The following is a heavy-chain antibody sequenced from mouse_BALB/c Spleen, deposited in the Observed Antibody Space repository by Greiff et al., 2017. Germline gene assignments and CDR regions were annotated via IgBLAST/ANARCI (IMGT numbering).Heavy chain of an antibody. CDR2: IYPYNGGT. Sequence: EVKLMESGPELVKPGASVKISCKASGYTFTDYNMHWVKQSHGKSLEWIGYIYPYNGGTGYNQKFKSKATLTVDNSSSTSYMELRSLTSEDSAVYYYAGSGLLDALDYWGQGTSVTVSA. V-gene: IGHV1S29*02. D-gene: IGHD2-3*01. J-gene: IGHJ4*01. CDR1: GYTFTDYN. CDR3: AGSGLLDALDY.